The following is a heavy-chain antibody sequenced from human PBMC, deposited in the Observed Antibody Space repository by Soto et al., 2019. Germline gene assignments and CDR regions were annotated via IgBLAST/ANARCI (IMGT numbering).Heavy chain of an antibody. CDR3: ARVYCSGGSCYKNLDY. J-gene: IGHJ4*02. CDR2: IYHSGST. CDR1: SGSISSSNW. D-gene: IGHD2-15*01. Sequence: SETLSLTCAVSSGSISSSNWWSWVRQPPGKGLEWIGEIYHSGSTNYNPSLKSRVTISVDKSKNQFSLKLSSVTAADTAVYYWARVYCSGGSCYKNLDYWGQGTLVTVSS. V-gene: IGHV4-4*02.